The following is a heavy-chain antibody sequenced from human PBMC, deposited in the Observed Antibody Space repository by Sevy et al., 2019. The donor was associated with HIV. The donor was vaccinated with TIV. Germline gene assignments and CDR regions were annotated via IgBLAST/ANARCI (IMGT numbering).Heavy chain of an antibody. CDR2: IYTSGST. D-gene: IGHD5-12*01. V-gene: IGHV4-4*07. Sequence: SETLSLTCTVSGGSISSYYWSWIRQPAGKGLEWIGRIYTSGSTNYNPSLKSRVTMSVDTSKNQFSLKLSSVTAADTAVYYCARDLGATERDYYFDYWGQRTLVTVSS. J-gene: IGHJ4*02. CDR3: ARDLGATERDYYFDY. CDR1: GGSISSYY.